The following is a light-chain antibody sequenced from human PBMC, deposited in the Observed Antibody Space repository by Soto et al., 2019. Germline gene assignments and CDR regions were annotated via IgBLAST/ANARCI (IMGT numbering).Light chain of an antibody. CDR1: QDSSTY. J-gene: IGKJ2*01. V-gene: IGKV1-33*01. Sequence: DIQMTQSPSSLSASLGDRVTITCRARQDSSTYLNWYQQKPGKAPNLLIYTVPNLETGVPSRFSGSGSGTVFTLTISALQPEDIATYYCQQYNSLPYTFGQGTRLEIE. CDR2: TVP. CDR3: QQYNSLPYT.